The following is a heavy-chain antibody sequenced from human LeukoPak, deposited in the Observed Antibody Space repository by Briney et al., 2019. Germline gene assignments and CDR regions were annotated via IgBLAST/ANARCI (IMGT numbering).Heavy chain of an antibody. CDR3: ATSPSARSGSYYEYYSYYMDV. CDR1: GFTFSSYA. CDR2: ISGSGGST. J-gene: IGHJ6*03. V-gene: IGHV3-23*01. Sequence: GGSLRLSCAASGFTFSSYAMSWVRQAPGKGREGGSAISGSGGSTYYADSVKGRFTISRDNSKNTLYTKMTSMSAEDTAVYYCATSPSARSGSYYEYYSYYMDVWGQGTTVTVSS. D-gene: IGHD1-26*01.